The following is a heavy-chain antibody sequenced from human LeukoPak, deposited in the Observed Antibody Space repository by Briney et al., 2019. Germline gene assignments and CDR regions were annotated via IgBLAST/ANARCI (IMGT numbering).Heavy chain of an antibody. J-gene: IGHJ6*03. V-gene: IGHV1-8*01. D-gene: IGHD3-10*01. CDR3: ERGHYGSGSYYPYYYTDV. CDR2: MNPNSGNT. CDR1: GYTFTSYD. Sequence: GASVKVSCKASGYTFTSYDINWVRQATGQGLEWMGWMNPNSGNTGYAQKFQGRVTMTRNTSISTAYMELSSLRSEDTAVYYCERGHYGSGSYYPYYYTDVWGKGTTVTVSS.